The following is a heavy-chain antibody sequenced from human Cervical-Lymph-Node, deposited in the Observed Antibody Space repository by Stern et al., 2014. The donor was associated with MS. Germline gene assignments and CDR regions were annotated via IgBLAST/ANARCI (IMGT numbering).Heavy chain of an antibody. CDR1: GGTFSSYA. J-gene: IGHJ3*02. CDR3: AREDGYNQYAFDI. D-gene: IGHD5-24*01. Sequence: QVHLVESGAELKKPGSSVKVSCKASGGTFSSYAIPWARQAPGQGLERMGGIMPIFGTANYAQKFQGRVTITADESTSTAYMELSSLRSEDTAVYYCAREDGYNQYAFDIWGQGTMVTVSS. CDR2: IMPIFGTA. V-gene: IGHV1-69*01.